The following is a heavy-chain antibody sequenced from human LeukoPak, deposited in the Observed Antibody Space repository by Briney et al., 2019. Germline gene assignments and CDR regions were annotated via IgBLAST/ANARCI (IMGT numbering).Heavy chain of an antibody. Sequence: ASVKVSYQASGYSFTAYYMHWVRQAPGQGLEWMGWINPNSGGTNYAQKFQGRVTMTRDTSITTAYMEMSRLRSDDTALYYCARSPHILTGENFDYWGQGTLVTVSS. D-gene: IGHD3-9*01. V-gene: IGHV1-2*02. J-gene: IGHJ4*02. CDR3: ARSPHILTGENFDY. CDR1: GYSFTAYY. CDR2: INPNSGGT.